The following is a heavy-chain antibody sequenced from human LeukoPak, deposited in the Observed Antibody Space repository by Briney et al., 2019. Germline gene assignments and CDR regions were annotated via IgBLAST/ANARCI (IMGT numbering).Heavy chain of an antibody. V-gene: IGHV3-11*01. CDR3: ARLRGLIDH. J-gene: IGHJ4*02. D-gene: IGHD3-10*01. CDR2: INSDSTTL. CDR1: GFIFSDHY. Sequence: GGSLRLSCAASGFIFSDHYMSWIRQAPGKGLEGVEYINSDSTTLYYADSVKGRFPVARDNAKYSLYLHMNSLGVDDTAVYYCARLRGLIDHWGQGALVTVSS.